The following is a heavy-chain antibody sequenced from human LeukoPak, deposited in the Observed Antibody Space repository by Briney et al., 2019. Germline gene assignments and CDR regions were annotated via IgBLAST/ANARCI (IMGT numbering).Heavy chain of an antibody. CDR3: ARDSSSRITIFGVVTTGGFDP. V-gene: IGHV4-30-2*01. Sequence: SETLSLTCTVSGGSISSGGYYWSWIRQPPGKGLEWIGYIYHSGSTYYNPSLKSRVTISVDRSKNQFSLKLSSVTAADTAVYYCARDSSSRITIFGVVTTGGFDPWGQGTLVTVSS. CDR1: GGSISSGGYY. CDR2: IYHSGST. J-gene: IGHJ5*02. D-gene: IGHD3-3*01.